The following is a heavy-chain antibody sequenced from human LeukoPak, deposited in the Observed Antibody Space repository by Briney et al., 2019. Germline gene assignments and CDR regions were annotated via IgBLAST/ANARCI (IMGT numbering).Heavy chain of an antibody. Sequence: SETLSLTCTVSGGSISSYYWSWLRQPPGKGLEWIGYIYYSGSTNYNPSLKSRVTISVDTSKNQFSLKLSSVTAADTAVYYCARAEALLTMVRGVIPEYFQHWGQGTLVTVSS. D-gene: IGHD3-10*01. CDR2: IYYSGST. CDR3: ARAEALLTMVRGVIPEYFQH. J-gene: IGHJ1*01. V-gene: IGHV4-59*01. CDR1: GGSISSYY.